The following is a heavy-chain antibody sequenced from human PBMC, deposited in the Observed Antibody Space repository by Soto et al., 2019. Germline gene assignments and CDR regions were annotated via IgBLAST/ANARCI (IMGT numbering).Heavy chain of an antibody. V-gene: IGHV3-53*01. CDR2: IYTGGST. CDR1: GFTVSTNY. J-gene: IGHJ5*02. Sequence: GSLRLSCAASGFTVSTNYMSWVRQSPGKGLEWVSVIYTGGSTYYADSVKGRFTISRDNSKNRLFLQMNSLRAEDTAIYYCAKVGTGIRHQFGPWGQGTLVTVSS. D-gene: IGHD1-1*01. CDR3: AKVGTGIRHQFGP.